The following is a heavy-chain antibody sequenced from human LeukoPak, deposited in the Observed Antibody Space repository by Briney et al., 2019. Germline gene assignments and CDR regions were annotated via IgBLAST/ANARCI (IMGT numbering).Heavy chain of an antibody. Sequence: SETLSLTCTVSGGSISSGGYYWSWIRQPPGKGLEWIGYIYHSGSTYYNPSLKSRVTISVDRSKNRFSLKLSSVTAADTAVYYCARARGYCSSTSCYTDWFDPWGQGTLVTVSS. D-gene: IGHD2-2*02. CDR3: ARARGYCSSTSCYTDWFDP. CDR1: GGSISSGGYY. CDR2: IYHSGST. V-gene: IGHV4-30-2*01. J-gene: IGHJ5*02.